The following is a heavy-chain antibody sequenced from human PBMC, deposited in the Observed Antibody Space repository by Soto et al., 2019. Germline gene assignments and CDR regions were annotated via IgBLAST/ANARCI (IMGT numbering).Heavy chain of an antibody. CDR3: ASPSRVGDCTNGVCYTGWFDP. D-gene: IGHD2-8*01. V-gene: IGHV4-39*01. CDR1: GGSISSSSYY. CDR2: IYYSGST. J-gene: IGHJ5*02. Sequence: SETLSLTCTVSGGSISSSSYYWGWIRQPPGKGLEWIGSIYYSGSTYYNPSLKSRVTISVDTSKNQFSLKLSSVTAADTAVYYCASPSRVGDCTNGVCYTGWFDPWGQGTLVIVSS.